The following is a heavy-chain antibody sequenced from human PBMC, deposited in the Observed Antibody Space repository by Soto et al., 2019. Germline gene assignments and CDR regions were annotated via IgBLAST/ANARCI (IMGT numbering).Heavy chain of an antibody. J-gene: IGHJ4*02. CDR1: GYTFTSYA. D-gene: IGHD5-18*01. V-gene: IGHV1-18*01. CDR3: ARDTAMALPDA. CDR2: ISAYNGNT. Sequence: QVQLVQSGAEVKKPGASVRVSCKASGYTFTSYAISWVRQAPGQGLEWMGWISAYNGNTKYAQKLQGRVTLTTDTSTSTAYMELRSLRSDDAAVYYCARDTAMALPDAWGQGTLVTVSS.